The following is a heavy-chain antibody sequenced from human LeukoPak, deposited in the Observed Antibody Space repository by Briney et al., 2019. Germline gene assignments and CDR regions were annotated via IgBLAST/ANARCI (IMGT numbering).Heavy chain of an antibody. CDR2: ISWNGGNI. J-gene: IGHJ4*02. V-gene: IGHV3-9*01. CDR3: AKGSTSSGYDLADY. CDR1: GFTFTDFG. Sequence: GGSLRLSCAASGFTFTDFGMHWVRQAPGKGLEWVSGISWNGGNIGHADSVKGRFTISRDNAKNSLYLQMNSLRVEDTALYYCAKGSTSSGYDLADYWGLGTLVIVSS. D-gene: IGHD5-12*01.